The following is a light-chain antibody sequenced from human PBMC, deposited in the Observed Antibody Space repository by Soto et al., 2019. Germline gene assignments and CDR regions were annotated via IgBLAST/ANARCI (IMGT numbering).Light chain of an antibody. CDR2: DTS. J-gene: IGKJ4*01. CDR3: QRYNNWPLT. V-gene: IGKV4-1*01. Sequence: DTVMTQSPDSLAVSLGERATINCKSSQSVLFTSSNKNFLTWYQQKPGQTPRLLIYDTSTRATGVPARFSGSRSGTEFTLTINSLQSEDFAVYYCQRYNNWPLTFGGGTKVESK. CDR1: QSVLFTSSNKNF.